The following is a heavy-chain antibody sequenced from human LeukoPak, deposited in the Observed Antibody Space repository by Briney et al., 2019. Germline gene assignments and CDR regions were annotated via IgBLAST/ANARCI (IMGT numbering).Heavy chain of an antibody. Sequence: GASVKISCKTSGYTFTSYDITWVRQAPGQGLEWMGYISTYNYNTHHSQKFQGRVFMSTDSSSGTAYMDLQSLTSDDTAVYYCARGDDYGDYWGLYWGQGTLVTVSS. D-gene: IGHD4-17*01. CDR2: ISTYNYNT. CDR3: ARGDDYGDYWGLY. J-gene: IGHJ4*02. CDR1: GYTFTSYD. V-gene: IGHV1-18*01.